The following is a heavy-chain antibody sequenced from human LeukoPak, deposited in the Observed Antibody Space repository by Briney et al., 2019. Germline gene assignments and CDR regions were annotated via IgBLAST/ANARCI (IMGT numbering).Heavy chain of an antibody. CDR3: ARDRAAAPWGYFDY. Sequence: PGGSLRLSCAASGFTFSSYAMHWVRQAPGKGLEWVAVISYDGSNKYYADSVKGRFTISRDNSKDTLYLQMNSLRAEDTAVYYCARDRAAAPWGYFDYWGQGTLVTVSS. V-gene: IGHV3-30-3*01. CDR2: ISYDGSNK. CDR1: GFTFSSYA. J-gene: IGHJ4*02. D-gene: IGHD6-13*01.